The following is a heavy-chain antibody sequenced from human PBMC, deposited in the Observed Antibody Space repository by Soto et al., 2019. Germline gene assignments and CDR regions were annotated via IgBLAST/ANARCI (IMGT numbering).Heavy chain of an antibody. Sequence: QVPLVQSGAEVKKPGASVKVSCKASGYGFTSYGISWVRQAPGQGLEWMGWINTYNGKTIYAQKLQDRVTMTTDTSASTAYMELKSLRSDDTAVYHCARDRDTTMVTRLGYWGRGTLVTVSP. V-gene: IGHV1-18*04. CDR1: GYGFTSYG. CDR2: INTYNGKT. CDR3: ARDRDTTMVTRLGY. D-gene: IGHD5-18*01. J-gene: IGHJ4*02.